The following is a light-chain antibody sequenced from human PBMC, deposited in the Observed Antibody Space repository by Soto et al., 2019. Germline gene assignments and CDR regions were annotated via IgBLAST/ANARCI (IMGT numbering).Light chain of an antibody. Sequence: EIVLTQSPATLSLSPGERATPSCRASQSVSNYLAWYQQKPGQAPRLLIYDASNRATGIPARFSGSGSGTDFTLTISSLEPEDFAVYYCQQRISWPLTFGGGTKVDIK. J-gene: IGKJ4*01. CDR2: DAS. CDR1: QSVSNY. CDR3: QQRISWPLT. V-gene: IGKV3-11*01.